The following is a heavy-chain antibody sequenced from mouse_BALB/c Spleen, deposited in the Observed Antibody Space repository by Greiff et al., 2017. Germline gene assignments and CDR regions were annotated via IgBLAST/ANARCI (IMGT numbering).Heavy chain of an antibody. CDR2: IYPGNGGT. CDR1: GYTFTSYN. CDR3: AREGIYYDYDGYYAMDY. Sequence: VQLQQSGAELVRSGASVKMSCKASGYTFTSYNMHWVKQTPGQGLEWIGYIYPGNGGTNYNQKFKGKATLTADTSSSTAYMQISSLTSEDSAVYFCAREGIYYDYDGYYAMDYWGQGTSVTVSS. J-gene: IGHJ4*01. V-gene: IGHV1-12*01. D-gene: IGHD2-4*01.